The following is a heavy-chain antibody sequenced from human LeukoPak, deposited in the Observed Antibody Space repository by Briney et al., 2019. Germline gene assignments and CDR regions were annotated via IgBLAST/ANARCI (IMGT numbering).Heavy chain of an antibody. V-gene: IGHV4-4*07. CDR1: GGSISSYY. J-gene: IGHJ4*02. Sequence: SETLSLTCTVSGGSISSYYWSWIRQPAGKGLEWIGRIYTSGSTNYNPSLKSRVTISVDTSKNQFSLKLSSVTAADTAVYYCARVLLWFGESDYWGQGTLVTVSS. CDR3: ARVLLWFGESDY. CDR2: IYTSGST. D-gene: IGHD3-10*01.